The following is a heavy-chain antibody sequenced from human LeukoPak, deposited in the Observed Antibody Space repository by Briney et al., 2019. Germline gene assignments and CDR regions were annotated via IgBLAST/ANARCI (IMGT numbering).Heavy chain of an antibody. Sequence: ASVKVSCKASGYTFTRYAMNWVRQAPGQGLEWMGWINTNTGNPTYAQGFTGRFVFSLDTSVSTAYLQISSLKAEDTAVYYCARRVYYYGSEYFDYWGQGTLVTVSS. CDR2: INTNTGNP. D-gene: IGHD3-10*01. CDR3: ARRVYYYGSEYFDY. V-gene: IGHV7-4-1*02. J-gene: IGHJ4*02. CDR1: GYTFTRYA.